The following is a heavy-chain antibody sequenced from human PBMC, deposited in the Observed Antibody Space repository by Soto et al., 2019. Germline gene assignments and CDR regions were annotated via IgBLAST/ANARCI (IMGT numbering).Heavy chain of an antibody. CDR1: DGCICSYSYY. V-gene: IGHV4-39*01. CDR3: VRFCPPPYSTALPDYTEAFDS. J-gene: IGHJ4*02. CDR2: ISYSGST. Sequence: LVTLSLACTVGDGCICSYSYYWGRKRQSPEKGLEWIASISYSGSTYYNPTLKSRLIISVDTSKSQFSLKLSSVTAADTAVYYCVRFCPPPYSTALPDYTEAFDSWGQGTLFPASP. D-gene: IGHD2-15*01.